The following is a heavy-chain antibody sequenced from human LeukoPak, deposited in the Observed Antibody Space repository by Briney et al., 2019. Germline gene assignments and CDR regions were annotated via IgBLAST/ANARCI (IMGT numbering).Heavy chain of an antibody. CDR3: AKLDFDSSGYYYHYYYMDV. Sequence: GGSLRLSCVASRFTFDDYGMTWVRQAPGKGLEWVSGINWNGGSTGYADSVKGRFIISRDNAKNSLYLQMNSLRAEDTAVYYCAKLDFDSSGYYYHYYYMDVWAKGPRSPSP. CDR1: RFTFDDYG. J-gene: IGHJ6*03. CDR2: INWNGGST. V-gene: IGHV3-20*04. D-gene: IGHD3-22*01.